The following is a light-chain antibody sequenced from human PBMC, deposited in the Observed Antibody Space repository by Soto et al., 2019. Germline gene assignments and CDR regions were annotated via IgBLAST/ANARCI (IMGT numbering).Light chain of an antibody. CDR1: QSLLHSNGYNY. CDR2: LGS. J-gene: IGKJ2*02. Sequence: DIVMTQSPLSLPVTPGEPASISCRSSQSLLHSNGYNYLDWYLQKPGQSPQLLIYLGSNRASGVPDRFSGSVSGTDFTLKISRVEAEDVGVYYCMHAHEPRCTFGQGTKLEIK. CDR3: MHAHEPRCT. V-gene: IGKV2-28*01.